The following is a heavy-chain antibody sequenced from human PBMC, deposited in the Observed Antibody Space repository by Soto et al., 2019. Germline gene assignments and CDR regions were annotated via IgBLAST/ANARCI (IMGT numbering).Heavy chain of an antibody. V-gene: IGHV1-18*01. D-gene: IGHD3-22*01. CDR3: ARSLITMIVVVPDAFDI. Sequence: ASVKVCCKASGYTFTSYGISWVRQAPGQGLEWMGWISAYNGNTNYAQKLQGRVTMTTDTSTSTAYMELRSLRSDDTAVYYCARSLITMIVVVPDAFDIWRQGTMCTVPS. J-gene: IGHJ3*02. CDR2: ISAYNGNT. CDR1: GYTFTSYG.